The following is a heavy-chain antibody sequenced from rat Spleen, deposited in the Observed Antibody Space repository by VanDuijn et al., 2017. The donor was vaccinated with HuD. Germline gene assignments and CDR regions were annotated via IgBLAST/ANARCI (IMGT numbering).Heavy chain of an antibody. CDR2: ISTGGGNT. J-gene: IGHJ1*01. Sequence: EVQLVESDGGLVQPGRSLKLSCAASGFTFSNYDMAWVRQAPTKGLEWIASISTGGGNTYYRDSVKGRFTISRDIAKNTQYLQMDSLRSEDTATYYCARHGIYNNWYFDFWGPGTMVTVSS. D-gene: IGHD1-10*01. CDR3: ARHGIYNNWYFDF. CDR1: GFTFSNYD. V-gene: IGHV5S13*01.